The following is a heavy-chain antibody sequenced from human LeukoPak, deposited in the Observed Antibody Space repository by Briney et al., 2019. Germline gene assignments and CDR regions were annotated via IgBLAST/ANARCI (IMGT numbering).Heavy chain of an antibody. J-gene: IGHJ6*03. CDR3: ARGADYSNRPGPYYYYYMDV. Sequence: SETLSLTCTVFGGSISSYFWSWIRQPPGKGLEWIGYIYYSGSTNYNPSLKSRVTISVDTSKNQFSLKLSSVTAADTAVYYCARGADYSNRPGPYYYYYMDVWGKGTTVTVSS. CDR1: GGSISSYF. CDR2: IYYSGST. D-gene: IGHD4-11*01. V-gene: IGHV4-59*01.